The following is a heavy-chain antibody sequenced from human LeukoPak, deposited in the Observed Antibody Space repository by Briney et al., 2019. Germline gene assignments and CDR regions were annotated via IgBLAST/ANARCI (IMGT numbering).Heavy chain of an antibody. V-gene: IGHV1-18*01. Sequence: GASVTVSFKASGYTFTIYGISWVRQAPGQGLEWMGWISAYNGNTNYAQKLQGRVTMTTDTSTSTAYMELRSLRSDDTAVYYCARSLETYYFDYWGQGTLVTASS. CDR1: GYTFTIYG. J-gene: IGHJ4*02. D-gene: IGHD5-24*01. CDR3: ARSLETYYFDY. CDR2: ISAYNGNT.